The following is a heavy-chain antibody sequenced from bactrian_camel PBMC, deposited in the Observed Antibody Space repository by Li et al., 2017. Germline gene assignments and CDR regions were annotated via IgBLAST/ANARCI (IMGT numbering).Heavy chain of an antibody. CDR3: AARRCWYNEYNY. J-gene: IGHJ4*01. CDR1: GFTFDDPFDEVG. CDR2: IDSSGRT. Sequence: VQLVESGGGSVQAGGSLRLSCTASGFTFDDPFDEVGMGWYRQAPGKEREGVATIDSSGRTTHADSVKGRFTISKDNAKNTLYLQMNSLKSEDTAMYFCAARRCWYNEYNYWGPGTQVTVS. D-gene: IGHD6*01. V-gene: IGHV3S55*01.